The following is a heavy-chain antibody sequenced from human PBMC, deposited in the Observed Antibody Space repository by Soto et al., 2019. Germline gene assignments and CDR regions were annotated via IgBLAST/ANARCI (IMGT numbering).Heavy chain of an antibody. Sequence: SETLSLTCAVAGDSISSDKWWSWVRQPPGKGLDWIGTIYYSRSTYYNPSLKSRVTISVDTSKNQFSLELISVTAADTAVYYCATQEVGGSYVYTFDPWGQGTLVTVSS. V-gene: IGHV4-38-2*01. CDR1: GDSISSDKW. J-gene: IGHJ5*02. CDR3: ATQEVGGSYVYTFDP. CDR2: IYYSRST. D-gene: IGHD1-26*01.